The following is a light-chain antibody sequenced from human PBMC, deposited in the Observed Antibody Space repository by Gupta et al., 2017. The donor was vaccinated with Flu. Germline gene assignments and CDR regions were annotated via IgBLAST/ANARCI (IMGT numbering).Light chain of an antibody. J-gene: IGKJ4*01. CDR3: QQYGSAPPLT. Sequence: NVLTQSSSTLSFSPGERATPPCRASQSVSISYLTWYQQKPGQAPRLLIYGASGRATGIPDRFSVSGSGTDLTFTISILEPEDYAVYYCQQYGSAPPLTFGGGTKVEIK. CDR1: QSVSISY. CDR2: GAS. V-gene: IGKV3-20*01.